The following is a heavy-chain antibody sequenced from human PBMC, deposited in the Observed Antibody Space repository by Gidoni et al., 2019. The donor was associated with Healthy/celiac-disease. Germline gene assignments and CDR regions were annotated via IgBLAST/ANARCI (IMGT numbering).Heavy chain of an antibody. CDR3: AREIGYCSGGSCYPGEFDY. J-gene: IGHJ4*02. CDR2: ISSSRSNI. V-gene: IGHV3-21*01. CDR1: GFTFRSSI. D-gene: IGHD2-15*01. Sequence: EVQLVESGGGLVKPGGSLRLSCSASGFTFRSSIMNWGRQAPGKGLEWGSSISSSRSNIYYADAVKGRFTISRDNAKNSLYLQMNSLRAEDTAVYYCAREIGYCSGGSCYPGEFDYWGQGTLVTVSS.